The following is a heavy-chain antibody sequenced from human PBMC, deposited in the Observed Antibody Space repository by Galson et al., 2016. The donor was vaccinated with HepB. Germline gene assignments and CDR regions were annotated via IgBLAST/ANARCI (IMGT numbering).Heavy chain of an antibody. CDR2: ISYDGRNQ. J-gene: IGHJ4*02. D-gene: IGHD3-3*01. CDR1: GFTFISYG. V-gene: IGHV3-30*18. Sequence: SLRLSCAVSGFTFISYGMHWVRQAPGKGLEWVAVISYDGRNQHYADSVKGRFTISRDISKNSLYLQMNSLRPEDTAVYYCAKDLTIFGMIMSPGDWGQGTLVTVSS. CDR3: AKDLTIFGMIMSPGD.